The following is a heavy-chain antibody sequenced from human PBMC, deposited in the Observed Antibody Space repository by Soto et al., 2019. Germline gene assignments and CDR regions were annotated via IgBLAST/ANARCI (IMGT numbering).Heavy chain of an antibody. CDR3: ARVCYYGSGRGDGYYGMDV. V-gene: IGHV1-3*01. J-gene: IGHJ6*02. CDR1: GYTFTSYA. Sequence: ASVKVSCKASGYTFTSYAMHWVRQAPGQRLEWMGWINAANGNTKYSQKFQGRVTITRDTSASTAYMELSSLRSEGTAVYYCARVCYYGSGRGDGYYGMDVWGQGTTVTVSS. D-gene: IGHD3-10*01. CDR2: INAANGNT.